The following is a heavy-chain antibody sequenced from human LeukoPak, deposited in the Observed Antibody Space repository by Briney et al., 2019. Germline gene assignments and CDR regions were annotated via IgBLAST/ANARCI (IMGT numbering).Heavy chain of an antibody. V-gene: IGHV3-64*01. CDR2: ISSNGGST. J-gene: IGHJ4*02. D-gene: IGHD2-21*02. Sequence: GGSLRLSCAASGFTFSSYAMHWVRQAPGKGLEYVSAISSNGGSTYYANSVKGRFTISRDSSKNTLYLQMGSLRAEDMAVYYCARGCGGDCYYYFDYWGQGTLVTVSS. CDR3: ARGCGGDCYYYFDY. CDR1: GFTFSSYA.